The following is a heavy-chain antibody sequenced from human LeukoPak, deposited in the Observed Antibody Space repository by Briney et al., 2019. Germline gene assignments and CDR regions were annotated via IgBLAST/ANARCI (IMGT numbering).Heavy chain of an antibody. CDR3: ARVGATYYYDGTTDY. Sequence: GGSLRLSCAASGFTFSNYEMNWVRQAPGKGLEWVSYISSSTSSIYYADSVKGRFTISRDNAKNSLYLQMNSLRAEDTAVYYCARVGATYYYDGTTDYWGQGTLVTVSS. CDR2: ISSSTSSI. V-gene: IGHV3-48*03. J-gene: IGHJ4*02. CDR1: GFTFSNYE. D-gene: IGHD3-22*01.